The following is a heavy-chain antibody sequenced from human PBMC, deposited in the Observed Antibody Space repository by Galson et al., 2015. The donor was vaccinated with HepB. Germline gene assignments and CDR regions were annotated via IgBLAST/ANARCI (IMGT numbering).Heavy chain of an antibody. J-gene: IGHJ4*02. CDR3: VRDAYTTVTFFDY. D-gene: IGHD4-17*01. Sequence: SLRLSCAASGFIFNDHAMHWVRQAPGKGLEWVSGISWNGDTLDYADSVKGRFTISRDNAKKPLYLQMNSLRVEDTALYFCVRDAYTTVTFFDYWGQGTPVTVSP. CDR2: ISWNGDTL. V-gene: IGHV3-9*01. CDR1: GFIFNDHA.